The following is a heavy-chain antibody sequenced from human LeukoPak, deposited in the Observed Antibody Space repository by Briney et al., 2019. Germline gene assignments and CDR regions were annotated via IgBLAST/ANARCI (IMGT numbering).Heavy chain of an antibody. CDR2: INSDGSST. CDR1: GFTFSSYW. CDR3: ARNHEVPPTPRVFVI. J-gene: IGHJ3*02. V-gene: IGHV3-74*01. Sequence: GSLRLSCAASGFTFSSYWMHWVRQAPGKGLVWVSRINSDGSSTSYADSVKGRFTISRDNAKNTLYLQMNSLRAEDTAVYYCARNHEVPPTPRVFVIWGKGKMATVS.